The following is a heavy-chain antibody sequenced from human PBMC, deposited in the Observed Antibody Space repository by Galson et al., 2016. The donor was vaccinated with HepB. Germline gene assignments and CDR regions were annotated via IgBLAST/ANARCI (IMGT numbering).Heavy chain of an antibody. Sequence: SLRLSCAASGFTFSSHAITWVRQAPGMGLEWVSAVSGNGGSSNYAASVKGRFTVSRDNSKNTVYLQMNTVRAEDTAVYFCAREGHYYGSGGYRGGLEFWGEGTMVTVSS. CDR1: GFTFSSHA. J-gene: IGHJ3*01. V-gene: IGHV3-23*01. CDR3: AREGHYYGSGGYRGGLEF. D-gene: IGHD3-10*01. CDR2: VSGNGGSS.